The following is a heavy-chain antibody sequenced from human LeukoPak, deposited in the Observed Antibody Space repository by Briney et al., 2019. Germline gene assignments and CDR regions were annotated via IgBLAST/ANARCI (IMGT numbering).Heavy chain of an antibody. CDR2: IGTRSSII. CDR1: GFTLSAYS. Sequence: PGGSLRLSCAASGFTLSAYSVNWVRQAPGKGLEWLSYIGTRSSIIYYADSVRGRFTISRDDAKDSLYLQMNSLRAEDTAVYYCARDRTLRVGQHYYYGMDVWGQGTTVTVSS. D-gene: IGHD1-26*01. J-gene: IGHJ6*02. V-gene: IGHV3-48*04. CDR3: ARDRTLRVGQHYYYGMDV.